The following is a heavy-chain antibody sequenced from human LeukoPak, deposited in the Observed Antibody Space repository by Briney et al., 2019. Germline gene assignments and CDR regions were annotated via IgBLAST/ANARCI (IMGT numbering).Heavy chain of an antibody. Sequence: SETLSLTCTVSGVSMSAYQWSWVRQSPERGLEWIGCINTKGETSYNPSLKSRVTTSVDTSKSQFSLRLTSVTAADTAVYYCATSNDAKIAPFDHWGQGAPVTVSS. CDR2: INTKGET. CDR1: GVSMSAYQ. J-gene: IGHJ4*02. D-gene: IGHD2-21*01. CDR3: ATSNDAKIAPFDH. V-gene: IGHV4-4*09.